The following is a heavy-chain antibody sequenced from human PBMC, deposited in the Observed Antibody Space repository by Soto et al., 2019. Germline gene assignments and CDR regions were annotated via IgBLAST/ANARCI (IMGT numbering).Heavy chain of an antibody. Sequence: KPSETLSLTCTVSGGSISSYYWSWVRQPPGKGLEWIGYIYYSGSTNYNPSLKSRVTISVDTSKNQFSLKLSSVTAADTAVYYCARAGYYDSSGYYYVSYYYYGMDVWGQGTTVTVSS. CDR3: ARAGYYDSSGYYYVSYYYYGMDV. CDR2: IYYSGST. D-gene: IGHD3-22*01. CDR1: GGSISSYY. V-gene: IGHV4-59*01. J-gene: IGHJ6*02.